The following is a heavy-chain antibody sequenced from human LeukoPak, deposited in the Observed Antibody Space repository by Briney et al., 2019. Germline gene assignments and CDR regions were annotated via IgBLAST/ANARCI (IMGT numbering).Heavy chain of an antibody. D-gene: IGHD5-12*01. Sequence: GGSLRLSCAASGFTFSSLWMTWVRQAPGKGLEWVANINQDGSEKYYVDSVKGRFTISRDSAKNSVYLQMNSLRVEDTAVYYCARDGGVSGYDLLDYWGQGTLVTASS. J-gene: IGHJ4*02. CDR1: GFTFSSLW. CDR2: INQDGSEK. CDR3: ARDGGVSGYDLLDY. V-gene: IGHV3-7*01.